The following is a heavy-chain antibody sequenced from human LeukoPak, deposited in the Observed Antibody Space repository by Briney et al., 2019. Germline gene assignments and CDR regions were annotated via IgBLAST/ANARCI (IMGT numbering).Heavy chain of an antibody. Sequence: SETLSLTCSVSGGSISSYYWSWIRQPPEKGLEWIGNIYDSGSTNYNPSVKSRVTISVDRSKNQLSLKLSSVTAADTAVYHCAREARFCTGGSCYPRWFDPWGQGTLVTVSS. V-gene: IGHV4-59*01. CDR3: AREARFCTGGSCYPRWFDP. J-gene: IGHJ5*02. CDR1: GGSISSYY. CDR2: IYDSGST. D-gene: IGHD2-15*01.